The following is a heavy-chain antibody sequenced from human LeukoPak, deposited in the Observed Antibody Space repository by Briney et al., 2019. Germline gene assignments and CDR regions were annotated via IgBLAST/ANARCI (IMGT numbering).Heavy chain of an antibody. CDR3: ARGRYYYGSGSYFPHYYYYYGMDV. CDR2: INHSGST. V-gene: IGHV4-34*01. CDR1: GGSFSGYY. Sequence: SETLSLTCAVYGGSFSGYYWSWIRQPPGKGLEWIGEINHSGSTNYNPSLKIRVTISVDTSKNQFSLKLSSVTAADTAVYYCARGRYYYGSGSYFPHYYYYYGMDVWGQGTTVTVSS. D-gene: IGHD3-10*01. J-gene: IGHJ6*02.